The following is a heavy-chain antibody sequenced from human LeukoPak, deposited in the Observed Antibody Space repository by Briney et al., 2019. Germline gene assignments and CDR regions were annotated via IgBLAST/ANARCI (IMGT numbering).Heavy chain of an antibody. CDR2: IRSKAYGGTT. D-gene: IGHD5-18*01. J-gene: IGHJ6*02. Sequence: GGSLRLSCAASGFTFSRYSMNWVRQAPGKGLEWVGFIRSKAYGGTTEYAASVKGRFTISRDDSKSIAYLQMNSLKTEDTAVYYCTRDSGYSYGYFYYGMDVWGQGTTVTVSS. CDR3: TRDSGYSYGYFYYGMDV. V-gene: IGHV3-49*04. CDR1: GFTFSRYS.